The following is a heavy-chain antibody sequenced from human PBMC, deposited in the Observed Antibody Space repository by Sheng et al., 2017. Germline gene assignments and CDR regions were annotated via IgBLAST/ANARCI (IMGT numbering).Heavy chain of an antibody. CDR3: ARDDIVVVVADYYYYYGSGR. CDR2: ISSSSSYI. J-gene: IGHJ6*01. V-gene: IGHV3-21*01. CDR1: GFTFSSYS. D-gene: IGHD2-15*01. Sequence: EVQLVESGGGLVKPGGSLRLSCAASGFTFSSYSMNWVRQAPGKGLEWVSSISSSSSYIYYADSVKGPDFYHSPRDNDQRTTLYLQIEQPESRGRRRVYYCARDDIVVVVADYYYYYGSGR.